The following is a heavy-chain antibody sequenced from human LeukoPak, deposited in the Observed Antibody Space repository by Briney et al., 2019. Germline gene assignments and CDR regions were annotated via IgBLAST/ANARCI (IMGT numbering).Heavy chain of an antibody. Sequence: ASVKVSCKASGYTFTGYYMHWVRQAPGQGLEWMGWINPNSGGTNYAQKFQGRVTMTRDTSISTAYMELSRLRSDDTAVYYCARERGGGYCSSTSCSDGDNWFDPWGQGTLVTVSS. V-gene: IGHV1-2*02. D-gene: IGHD2-2*01. CDR1: GYTFTGYY. CDR2: INPNSGGT. J-gene: IGHJ5*02. CDR3: ARERGGGYCSSTSCSDGDNWFDP.